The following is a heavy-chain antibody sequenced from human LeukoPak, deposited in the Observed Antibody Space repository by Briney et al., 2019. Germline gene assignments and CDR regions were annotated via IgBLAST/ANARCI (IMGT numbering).Heavy chain of an antibody. Sequence: PSETLSLTCSVSGGSISGSYYYWSWLRQPPGVGLEWIGSVYYTGSTNDNSSLKKRLTISADTSRNQFSLKRISVTTADTAVYYCGTDSSGFDNWSDGTLVTVSS. D-gene: IGHD3-22*01. CDR2: VYYTGST. J-gene: IGHJ4*01. CDR1: GGSISGSYYY. CDR3: GTDSSGFDN. V-gene: IGHV4-39*01.